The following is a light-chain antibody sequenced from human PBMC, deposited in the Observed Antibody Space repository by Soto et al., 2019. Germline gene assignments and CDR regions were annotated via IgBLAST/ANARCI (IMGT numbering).Light chain of an antibody. CDR1: QDINTF. CDR2: AAS. Sequence: DIQLNQSPSFLSASVGDRVIITCRASQDINTFLAWYQQSPGKAPKFLIYAASTLQSGVPSRFSGTGSGTEFTLTITSLQPEDFATYYGQHLSSHPYTFGQGTKLEIK. CDR3: QHLSSHPYT. V-gene: IGKV1-9*01. J-gene: IGKJ2*01.